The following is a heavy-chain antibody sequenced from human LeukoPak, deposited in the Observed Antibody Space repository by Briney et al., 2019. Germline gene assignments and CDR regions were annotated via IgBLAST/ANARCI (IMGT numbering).Heavy chain of an antibody. Sequence: GGSLRLSCAASGFTFSSYGMSWVRQAPGKGLEWVSAISGSGNSTYYADSVKGRFTISRDNAKNSLYLQMNSLRAEDTAVYYCARDLPLSYDSSGYYFSRWFDPWGQGTLVTVSS. CDR2: ISGSGNST. CDR3: ARDLPLSYDSSGYYFSRWFDP. V-gene: IGHV3-23*01. J-gene: IGHJ5*02. D-gene: IGHD3-22*01. CDR1: GFTFSSYG.